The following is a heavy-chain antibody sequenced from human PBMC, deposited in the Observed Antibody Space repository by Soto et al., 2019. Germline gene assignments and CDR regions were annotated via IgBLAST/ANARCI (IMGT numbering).Heavy chain of an antibody. CDR2: IIPIFGTA. J-gene: IGHJ6*02. V-gene: IGHV1-69*01. D-gene: IGHD4-17*01. CDR3: ARKPYGDYETYYYGMDV. Sequence: QVQLVQSGAEVKKPGSSVKVSCKASGGTFSSYAISWVRQAPGQGLEWMGGIIPIFGTANYAQKFQGRVTITADESTSTAYMEPSRLRSEDTAVYYCARKPYGDYETYYYGMDVWGQGTTVTVSS. CDR1: GGTFSSYA.